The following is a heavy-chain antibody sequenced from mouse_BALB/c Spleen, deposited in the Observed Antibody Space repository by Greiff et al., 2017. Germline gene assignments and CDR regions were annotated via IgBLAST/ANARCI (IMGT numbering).Heavy chain of an antibody. J-gene: IGHJ3*01. CDR2: ISDGGSYT. V-gene: IGHV5-4*02. CDR1: GFTFSDYY. Sequence: EVQRVESGGGLVKPGGSLKLSCAASGFTFSDYYMYWVRQTPEKRLEWVATISDGGSYTYYPDSVKGRFTISRDNAKNNLYLQMSSLKSEDTAMYYCARGFAYWGQGTLVTVPA. CDR3: ARGFAY.